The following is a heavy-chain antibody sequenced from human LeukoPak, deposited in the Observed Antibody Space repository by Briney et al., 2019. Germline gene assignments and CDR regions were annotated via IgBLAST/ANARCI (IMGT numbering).Heavy chain of an antibody. CDR3: ARALAVVAATPDY. V-gene: IGHV3-48*01. CDR1: GFTFSSYS. Sequence: PGGSPRLSCAASGFTFSSYSMNWVRQAPGKGLEWVSYISSSSSTIYYADSVKGRFTISRDNAKNSLYLQMNSLRAEDTAVYYCARALAVVAATPDYWGQGTLVTVSS. CDR2: ISSSSSTI. D-gene: IGHD2-15*01. J-gene: IGHJ4*02.